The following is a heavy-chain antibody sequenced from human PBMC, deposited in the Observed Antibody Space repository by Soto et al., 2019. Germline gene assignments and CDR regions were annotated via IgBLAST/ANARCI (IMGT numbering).Heavy chain of an antibody. V-gene: IGHV3-7*01. Sequence: GGSLRLSCAASGFTLSSLWMSWVRQAPGQGLEWVANIKQDGSEKYYVDSVKGRFTISRDNAKNSLYLQMNSLRAEDTAVYYCARESLWRYYCYYYYMDVWGKGTTVTVSS. CDR3: ARESLWRYYCYYYYMDV. J-gene: IGHJ6*03. D-gene: IGHD2-21*01. CDR1: GFTLSSLW. CDR2: IKQDGSEK.